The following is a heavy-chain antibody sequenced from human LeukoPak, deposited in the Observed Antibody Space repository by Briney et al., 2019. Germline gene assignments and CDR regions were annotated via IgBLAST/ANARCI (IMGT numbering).Heavy chain of an antibody. V-gene: IGHV1-18*01. D-gene: IGHD5-18*01. J-gene: IGHJ4*02. CDR3: ARERFVYRYGYWTIDY. CDR2: ISAYNGNT. CDR1: GYTFTSYG. Sequence: ASVKVSCKASGYTFTSYGISWARQAPGQGLEWMGWISAYNGNTNYAQKLQGRVTMTTDTSTSTAYMELRSLRSGDTAVYYCARERFVYRYGYWTIDYWGQGTLVTVSS.